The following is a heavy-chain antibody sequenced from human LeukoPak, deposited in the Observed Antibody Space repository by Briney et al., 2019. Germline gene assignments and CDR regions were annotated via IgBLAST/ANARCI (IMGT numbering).Heavy chain of an antibody. CDR3: ARGDYETHGYQTR. CDR2: INTNTGSP. V-gene: IGHV7-4-1*02. D-gene: IGHD3-22*01. Sequence: ASVTVSCTASGYIFTSYVLHWVRQAPGQGLEWMGWINTNTGSPTYAQGFTGRFVFSLDTSVSTAYLQISSLKADDTAMYYCARGDYETHGYQTRWGQGTLVTVSS. J-gene: IGHJ4*02. CDR1: GYIFTSYV.